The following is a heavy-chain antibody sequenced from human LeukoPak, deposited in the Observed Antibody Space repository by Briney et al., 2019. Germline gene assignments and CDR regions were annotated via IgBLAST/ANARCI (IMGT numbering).Heavy chain of an antibody. CDR1: GGSFSGYY. CDR3: ARGGSGYCSSTSCYTVDY. Sequence: SETLSLTCAVYGGSFSGYYWSWIRRPPGKGLEWIGEINHSGSTNYNPSLKSRVTISVDTSKNQFSLKLSSVTAADTAVYYCARGGSGYCSSTSCYTVDYWGQGTLVTVSS. D-gene: IGHD2-2*02. V-gene: IGHV4-34*01. J-gene: IGHJ4*02. CDR2: INHSGST.